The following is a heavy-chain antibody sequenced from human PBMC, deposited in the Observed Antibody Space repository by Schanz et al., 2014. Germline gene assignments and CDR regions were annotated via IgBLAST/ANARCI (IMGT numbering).Heavy chain of an antibody. V-gene: IGHV1-24*01. CDR1: GYSLNELS. D-gene: IGHD3-10*01. CDR3: ATNSPFRMVRGSNAFDA. Sequence: QVQLVQSGAEVKKPGASVKVSCKVSGYSLNELSMHWVRQAPGRGLEWMGGFHHEDGDTVYAQKFQGRVTMTEDTSSETAYMELSGLRSGDTAVYDCATNSPFRMVRGSNAFDAWGQGTMVTVSS. CDR2: FHHEDGDT. J-gene: IGHJ3*01.